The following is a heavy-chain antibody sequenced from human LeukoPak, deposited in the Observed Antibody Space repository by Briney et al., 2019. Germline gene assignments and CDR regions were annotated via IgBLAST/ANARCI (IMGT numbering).Heavy chain of an antibody. D-gene: IGHD3-22*01. V-gene: IGHV4-61*01. CDR2: IYYSGST. CDR3: ARDRYYYDSGSYFYFDL. J-gene: IGHJ2*01. CDR1: GGSVSSGSHY. Sequence: SETLSLTCTVSGGSVSSGSHYWSWIRQPPGKGPEWIGYIYYSGSTNYTPSLKSRVTIPVDTSENQFSLKLSSVTAADTAVYYCARDRYYYDSGSYFYFDLWGRGTLVTVSS.